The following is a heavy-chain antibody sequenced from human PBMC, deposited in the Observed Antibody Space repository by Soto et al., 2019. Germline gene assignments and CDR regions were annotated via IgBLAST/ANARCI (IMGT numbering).Heavy chain of an antibody. J-gene: IGHJ4*02. D-gene: IGHD2-15*01. CDR3: ASEAGYCSGSSCYILPRIDY. CDR1: GGTFSSYA. CDR2: IIPIFGTA. V-gene: IGHV1-69*12. Sequence: QVQLVQSGAEVKKPGSSVKVSCKASGGTFSSYAISWVRQAPGQGLEWMGGIIPIFGTANYAQKFQGRVTITADDSTSTAYMELSSLRSEDPAVYYCASEAGYCSGSSCYILPRIDYWGQGTLVTVSS.